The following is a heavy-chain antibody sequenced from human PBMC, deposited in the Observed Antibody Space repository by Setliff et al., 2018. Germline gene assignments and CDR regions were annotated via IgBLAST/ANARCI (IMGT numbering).Heavy chain of an antibody. CDR2: INAGNGNT. CDR3: ARILGYCSGGSCYVPY. D-gene: IGHD2-15*01. CDR1: GYTFTSYA. V-gene: IGHV1-3*01. Sequence: GASVKVSCKASGYTFTSYAMHWVRQAPGQRLEWMGWINAGNGNTHYSQKFRGRVTVTRDTSASTVFMELSTLRSEDTAMYYCARILGYCSGGSCYVPYWGQGTLVTVSS. J-gene: IGHJ4*02.